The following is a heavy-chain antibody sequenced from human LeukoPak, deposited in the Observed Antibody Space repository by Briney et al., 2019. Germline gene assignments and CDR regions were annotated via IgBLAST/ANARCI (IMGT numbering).Heavy chain of an antibody. D-gene: IGHD3-10*01. CDR1: GYTFTGYY. J-gene: IGHJ6*03. CDR3: ARTPLRFGEPARYYYMDV. V-gene: IGHV1-2*02. Sequence: PMASVKVSCKASGYTFTGYYMHWVRQAPGQGLEWMGWLNPNSGGTNYAQKFQGRVTMTRDTSISTAYMELSRLRSDDTAVYYCARTPLRFGEPARYYYMDVWGKGTTVTISS. CDR2: LNPNSGGT.